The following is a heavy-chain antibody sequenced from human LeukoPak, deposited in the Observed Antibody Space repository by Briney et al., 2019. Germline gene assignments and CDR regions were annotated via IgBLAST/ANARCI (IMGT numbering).Heavy chain of an antibody. D-gene: IGHD3-10*01. J-gene: IGHJ4*02. CDR3: ARGYCLRGMDYYFDY. CDR1: GFTFSSYS. V-gene: IGHV3-21*01. CDR2: ISSSGSYI. Sequence: GGSLRLSCAASGFTFSSYSMNWVRQAPGGGLEGFSFISSSGSYIYYAHSVRGRFTISRDNAENSLYLQMNSLRGEDTAVYYCARGYCLRGMDYYFDYWRQGTLVTVSS.